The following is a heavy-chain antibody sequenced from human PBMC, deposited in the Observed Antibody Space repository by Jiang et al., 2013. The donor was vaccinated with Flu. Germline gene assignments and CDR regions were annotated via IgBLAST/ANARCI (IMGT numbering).Heavy chain of an antibody. V-gene: IGHV3-30*18. D-gene: IGHD2-15*01. Sequence: RLSCTASGFTFSDYGMHWVRQAPGKGLEWVAGISYDGTMTYYADSVKGRFTISRDNSKNTVYMQMNSLRPEDTAVYYCANGRCCRGGNSKPEFDYWGHQGTLVTVSS. CDR1: GFTFSDYG. J-gene: IGHJ4*02. CDR3: ANGRCCRGGNSKPEFDY. CDR2: ISYDGTMT.